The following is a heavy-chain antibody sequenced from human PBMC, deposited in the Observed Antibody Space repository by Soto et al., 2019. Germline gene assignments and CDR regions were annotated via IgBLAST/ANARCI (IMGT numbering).Heavy chain of an antibody. CDR3: ARDLRSSGRRKYYGMDV. V-gene: IGHV3-21*01. D-gene: IGHD6-19*01. Sequence: EVQLVESGGGLVKPGGSLRLSCAASGFTFSSYSMNWVRQAPGKGLEWVSSISSSSSNIYYADSVKGRFTISRDNAKNSLYLEMNSLRAEDTAVYYCARDLRSSGRRKYYGMDVWGQGTTVTVSS. CDR2: ISSSSSNI. J-gene: IGHJ6*02. CDR1: GFTFSSYS.